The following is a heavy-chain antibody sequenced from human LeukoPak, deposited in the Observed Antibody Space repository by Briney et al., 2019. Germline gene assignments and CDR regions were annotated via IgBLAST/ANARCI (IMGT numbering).Heavy chain of an antibody. J-gene: IGHJ5*02. V-gene: IGHV4-59*08. CDR3: ARQDYGEGWFDP. CDR1: GGSISSDY. Sequence: PSETLSLTCTVSGGSISSDYWSWIRQPPGKGLEWIGYVYYSGSTNYNPSLKSRVTISVDTSKNQFSLKLSSVTAADTAVYYCARQDYGEGWFDPWGQGTLVTVSS. D-gene: IGHD4-17*01. CDR2: VYYSGST.